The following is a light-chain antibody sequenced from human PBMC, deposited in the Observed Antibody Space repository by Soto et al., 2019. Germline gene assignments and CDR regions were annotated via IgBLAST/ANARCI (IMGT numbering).Light chain of an antibody. CDR2: EVT. J-gene: IGLJ2*01. Sequence: QSALTQPASVSGSPGQSITISCTGSSSDVGGYKYVSWYQHHPGKAPKLMIYEVTNRPSGISDRFSGSKSDNTASLTISGLQAEDEADYYCTSYTSSGIHVLFGGGTKLTVL. CDR1: SSDVGGYKY. V-gene: IGLV2-14*01. CDR3: TSYTSSGIHVL.